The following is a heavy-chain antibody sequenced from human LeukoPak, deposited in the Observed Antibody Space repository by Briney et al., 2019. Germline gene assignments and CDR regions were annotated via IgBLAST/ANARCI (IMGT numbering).Heavy chain of an antibody. V-gene: IGHV3-23*01. D-gene: IGHD6-19*01. CDR3: AKDPYSSGWYFWFDP. CDR2: ISGSGGST. CDR1: GFTFSSYA. Sequence: GGSLRLSCAASGFTFSSYAMSWVRQAPGKGLEWVSAISGSGGSTYYADSVKGRFTISRDNSKYTLYLQMNSLRAEDTAVYYCAKDPYSSGWYFWFDPWGQGTLVTVSS. J-gene: IGHJ5*02.